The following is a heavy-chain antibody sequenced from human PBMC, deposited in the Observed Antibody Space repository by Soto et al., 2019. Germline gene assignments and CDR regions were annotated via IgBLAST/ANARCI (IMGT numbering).Heavy chain of an antibody. V-gene: IGHV3-53*01. CDR2: IYSGGYT. CDR3: ATEPGGGGY. J-gene: IGHJ4*02. Sequence: EVQLVESGGGLIQPGGSLRLSCAVSGFTVSNNYMSWVRQAPGKGLEGVSVIYSGGYTAYGDSVKGRFTISRDNSKNTLYLQKKSPGAPHPAFFFCATEPGGGGYWGQGTLVTVSS. D-gene: IGHD3-10*01. CDR1: GFTVSNNY.